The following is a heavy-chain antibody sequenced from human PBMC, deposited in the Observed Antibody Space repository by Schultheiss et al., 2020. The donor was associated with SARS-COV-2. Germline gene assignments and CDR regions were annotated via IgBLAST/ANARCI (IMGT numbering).Heavy chain of an antibody. Sequence: ASVKVSCRASGYTFTNYAISWVRQAPGQGLEWMGWISAYNGNTKYAQKFQGRVTMTIFTSTNTAYMEVRSLRSDDTAVYYCARGSLQSHVGYDYWGQGTLVTVSS. V-gene: IGHV1-18*01. CDR2: ISAYNGNT. D-gene: IGHD1-26*01. CDR3: ARGSLQSHVGYDY. J-gene: IGHJ4*02. CDR1: GYTFTNYA.